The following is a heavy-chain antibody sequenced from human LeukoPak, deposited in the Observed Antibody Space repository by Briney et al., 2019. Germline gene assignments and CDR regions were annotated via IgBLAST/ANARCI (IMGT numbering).Heavy chain of an antibody. CDR3: AELGVTMIGGV. D-gene: IGHD3-10*02. CDR2: ISSSGSTI. Sequence: GGSLRLSCAASGFTFSSYEVNWVRQAPGKGLEWVSYISSSGSTIYYADSVKGRFTISRDNAKNSLYLQMNSLRAEDTAVYYCAELGVTMIGGVWGKGTTVTISS. V-gene: IGHV3-48*03. J-gene: IGHJ6*04. CDR1: GFTFSSYE.